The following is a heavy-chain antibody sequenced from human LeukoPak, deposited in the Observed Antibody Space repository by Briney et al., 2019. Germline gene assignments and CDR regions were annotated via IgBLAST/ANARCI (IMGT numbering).Heavy chain of an antibody. CDR1: GGSFSGYY. CDR2: INHSGST. V-gene: IGHV4-34*01. Sequence: PSETLSLTCAVYGGSFSGYYWSWIRQPPGKGLEWIGEINHSGSTNYNPSLKSRVTISVDTSKNQFSLKLSSVTAADTAVYYCARQPRDSSSWYERLGAFDIWGQGTMVTVSS. D-gene: IGHD6-13*01. CDR3: ARQPRDSSSWYERLGAFDI. J-gene: IGHJ3*02.